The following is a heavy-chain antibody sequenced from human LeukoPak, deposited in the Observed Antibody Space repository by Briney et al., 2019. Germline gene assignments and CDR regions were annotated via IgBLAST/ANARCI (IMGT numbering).Heavy chain of an antibody. Sequence: PSETLSLTCTVSGGSISSYYWSWIQQPAGKGLEWIGRIYTSGSTNYNPSLKSRVTMSVDTSKNQFSLKLSSVTAADTAVYYCAREQWGYCSSTSCNYYYYMDVWGKGTTVTVSS. CDR2: IYTSGST. CDR1: GGSISSYY. CDR3: AREQWGYCSSTSCNYYYYMDV. D-gene: IGHD2-2*01. V-gene: IGHV4-4*07. J-gene: IGHJ6*03.